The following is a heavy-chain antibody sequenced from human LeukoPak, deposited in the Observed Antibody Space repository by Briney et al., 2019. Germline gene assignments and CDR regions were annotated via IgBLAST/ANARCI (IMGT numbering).Heavy chain of an antibody. D-gene: IGHD3-10*01. Sequence: SETLSLPCTVSGGSISSSSYYWGWIRQPPGKGLEWIGSIYYSGSTYYNPSLKSRVTISVDTSKNQFSLKLSSVTAADTAVYYCARLSMVRGVRWGQGTLVTVSS. CDR1: GGSISSSSYY. CDR2: IYYSGST. J-gene: IGHJ4*02. V-gene: IGHV4-39*07. CDR3: ARLSMVRGVR.